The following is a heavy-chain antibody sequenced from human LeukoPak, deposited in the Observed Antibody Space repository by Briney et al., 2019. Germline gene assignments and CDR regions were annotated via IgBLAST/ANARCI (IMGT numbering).Heavy chain of an antibody. CDR1: GGSISSYY. CDR2: IYSSGST. J-gene: IGHJ4*02. Sequence: SETLSLTCTVSGGSISSYYWSWIRQPPGKGLEWIGNIYSSGSTHYNPSLKSRVTISVDTSKNHFSLKLSSVTATDTAVYYCAGLIVGATTKDYWGQGTLVTVSS. D-gene: IGHD1-26*01. V-gene: IGHV4-59*04. CDR3: AGLIVGATTKDY.